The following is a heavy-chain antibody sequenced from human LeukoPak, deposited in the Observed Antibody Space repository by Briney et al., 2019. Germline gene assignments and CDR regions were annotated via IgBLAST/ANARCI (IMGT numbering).Heavy chain of an antibody. D-gene: IGHD3-22*01. CDR2: VDPEDGET. J-gene: IGHJ4*02. CDR1: GYTFTDYY. Sequence: GASVKVSCKASGYTFTDYYMHWVQQAPGKGLEWMGRVDPEDGETIYAEKFQGRVTITADTSTDTAYMELSSLRSEDTAVYYCARAEDYDTWGQGTLVTVSS. CDR3: ARAEDYDT. V-gene: IGHV1-69-2*01.